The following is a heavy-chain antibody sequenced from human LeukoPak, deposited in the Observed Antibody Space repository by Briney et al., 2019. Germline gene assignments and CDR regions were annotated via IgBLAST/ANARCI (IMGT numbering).Heavy chain of an antibody. CDR2: IIPIFGTA. CDR1: GGTFSSYA. J-gene: IGHJ3*02. Sequence: SVKVSCKASGGTFSSYAISWVRQAPGQGLEWMGRIIPIFGTANYAQKFQGRVTITTDESTSTAYMELSSLRSEDTAVYYCARGPNLGIQQAVAFGIWGQGTMVTVSS. V-gene: IGHV1-69*05. D-gene: IGHD5-18*01. CDR3: ARGPNLGIQQAVAFGI.